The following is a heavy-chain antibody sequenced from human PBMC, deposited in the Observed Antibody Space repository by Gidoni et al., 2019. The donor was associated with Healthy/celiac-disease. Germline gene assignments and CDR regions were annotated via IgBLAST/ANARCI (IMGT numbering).Heavy chain of an antibody. CDR2: INHRGST. Sequence: QVQLQQWSAGLLKPSETLSLTCAVYGGSFSGYYWRWIRQPPGKGLEWIGEINHRGSTNYNPSLKSRVTISVDTSKNQFSLKLSSVTAADTAVYYCARAPLILTGYSRYYYYGMDVWGQGTTVTVSS. J-gene: IGHJ6*02. CDR1: GGSFSGYY. D-gene: IGHD3-9*01. CDR3: ARAPLILTGYSRYYYYGMDV. V-gene: IGHV4-34*01.